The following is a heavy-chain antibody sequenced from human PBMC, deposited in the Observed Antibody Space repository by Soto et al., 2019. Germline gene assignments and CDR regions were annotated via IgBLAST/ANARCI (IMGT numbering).Heavy chain of an antibody. J-gene: IGHJ4*02. CDR3: ARGEMATMTSLDY. CDR2: ISYDGSNK. CDR1: GFTFSSYG. D-gene: IGHD3-10*01. V-gene: IGHV3-30*03. Sequence: PGGSLRLSCAPSGFTFSSYGTHCVRQAPGKGLEWVAVISYDGSNKYYADSVKGRFTISRDNSKNTLYLQMNSLRAEDTAVYYCARGEMATMTSLDYWGQGTLVTVSS.